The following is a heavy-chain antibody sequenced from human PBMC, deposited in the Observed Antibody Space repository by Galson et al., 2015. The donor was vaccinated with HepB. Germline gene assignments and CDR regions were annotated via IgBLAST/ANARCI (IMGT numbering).Heavy chain of an antibody. Sequence: SLRLSCAASGFTFSSYNMNWVRQAPGKGLEWVSSISSSSYYIYYADSVKGRFTISRDNAKNSLYLQMNSLRVEDTAVYYCARAPPAQLPAYFDYWGQGTLVAVSS. D-gene: IGHD2-2*01. CDR1: GFTFSSYN. CDR2: ISSSSYYI. J-gene: IGHJ4*02. V-gene: IGHV3-21*01. CDR3: ARAPPAQLPAYFDY.